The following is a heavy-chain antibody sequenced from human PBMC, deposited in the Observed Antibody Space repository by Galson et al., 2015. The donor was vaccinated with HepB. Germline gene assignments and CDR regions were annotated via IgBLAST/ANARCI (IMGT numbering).Heavy chain of an antibody. D-gene: IGHD5-24*01. V-gene: IGHV1-46*01. CDR2: IDPSGGRT. CDR3: AREVGNYIDGYYYFDY. Sequence: SVKVSCKASGFAFTSYYMHWVRQAPGQGLEWMGLIDPSGGRTGYAQRFQDRLTLTRDTSTSTVYMELSSLKSDDTAMYYCAREVGNYIDGYYYFDYWGLGTLVTVSS. J-gene: IGHJ4*02. CDR1: GFAFTSYY.